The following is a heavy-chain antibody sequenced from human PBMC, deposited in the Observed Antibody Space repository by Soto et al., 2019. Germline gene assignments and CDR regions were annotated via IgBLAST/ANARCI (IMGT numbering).Heavy chain of an antibody. CDR2: ISWGSANI. J-gene: IGHJ4*02. CDR3: AKGARGDNLYYFDY. Sequence: EVQLVESGGALVQPGRSLRLSCAASGFTFDDYGMYCVRQAPGKGLEWVSGISWGSANIAYADSVKGRFTISRDNVKNSLYLQMNSLRIEDTALYYCAKGARGDNLYYFDYWGQGTLVAVSS. V-gene: IGHV3-9*01. CDR1: GFTFDDYG. D-gene: IGHD5-18*01.